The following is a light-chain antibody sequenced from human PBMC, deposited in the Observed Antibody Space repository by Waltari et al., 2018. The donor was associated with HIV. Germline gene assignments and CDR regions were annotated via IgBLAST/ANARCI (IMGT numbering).Light chain of an antibody. Sequence: QSALTQPASVSGSPGQSITLSCTGTNSDIGGYNYVSWYQQHPGKAPKLVISEVTKRPAGVPGRCAGAKSGTTASLTISGLQAEDEADYYCSSYANKNGFYVVFGGGTRLTVL. CDR2: EVT. V-gene: IGLV2-14*01. J-gene: IGLJ2*01. CDR1: NSDIGGYNY. CDR3: SSYANKNGFYVV.